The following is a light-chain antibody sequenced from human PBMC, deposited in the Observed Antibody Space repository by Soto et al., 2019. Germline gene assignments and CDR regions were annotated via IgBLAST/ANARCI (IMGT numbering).Light chain of an antibody. CDR1: QGIRHY. J-gene: IGKJ1*01. CDR3: QNFDSAPQT. V-gene: IGKV1-27*01. Sequence: DIQMTHSXSFLSAXXXXXXTXXXRASQGIRHYLAWYQQKPGKVPKLLIYEASNLQSGVPSRFRGGGSGTEFILTISSLQPEDVATYYCQNFDSAPQTFGQGTKVDIK. CDR2: EAS.